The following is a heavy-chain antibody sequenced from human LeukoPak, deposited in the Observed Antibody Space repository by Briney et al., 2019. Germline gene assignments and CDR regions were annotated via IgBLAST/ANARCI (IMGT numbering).Heavy chain of an antibody. D-gene: IGHD6-19*01. J-gene: IGHJ4*02. V-gene: IGHV4-39*07. CDR2: IYYSGST. CDR1: GGSISSSSYY. Sequence: PSETLSLTCNVSGGSISSSSYYWGWIRQPPGKGLEWIGSIYYSGSTYYNPSLKSRVTISVDTSKKQVSLKLSSVTAADTAVYYCARVITSGWYYFDDWGQGTLVTVSS. CDR3: ARVITSGWYYFDD.